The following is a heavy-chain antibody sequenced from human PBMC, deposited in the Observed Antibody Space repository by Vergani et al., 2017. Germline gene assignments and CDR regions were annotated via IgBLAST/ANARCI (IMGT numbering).Heavy chain of an antibody. D-gene: IGHD3-22*01. Sequence: EVQLVESGGGLVQPGRSLRLSCAASGFTFDDYAMHWVRQAPGEGLEWVSGISWNSGSIGYADSVKGRFTISRDNAKNSLYLQMNSLRAEDTALYYCAKDNYYDSSGYSFEYWGQGTLVTVSS. CDR2: ISWNSGSI. CDR3: AKDNYYDSSGYSFEY. CDR1: GFTFDDYA. V-gene: IGHV3-9*01. J-gene: IGHJ4*02.